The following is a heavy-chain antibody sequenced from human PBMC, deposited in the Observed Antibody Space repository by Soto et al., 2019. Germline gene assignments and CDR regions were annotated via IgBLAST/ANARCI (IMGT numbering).Heavy chain of an antibody. Sequence: QEQVVQSGPAMKEPGSSVKVSCRASGIMSSGYGFSWVRQAPGQGLEWVGRINPILDSTHYAQNLHGRVSITVDKSTDTAYLEVTSLRLEDTAIYFCATMKRARLDSWGRGTVVTVSS. V-gene: IGHV1-69*09. CDR3: ATMKRARLDS. D-gene: IGHD6-25*01. CDR1: GIMSSGYG. J-gene: IGHJ4*02. CDR2: INPILDST.